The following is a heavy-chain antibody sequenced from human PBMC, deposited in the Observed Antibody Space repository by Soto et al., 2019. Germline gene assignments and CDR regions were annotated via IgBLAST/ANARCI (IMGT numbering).Heavy chain of an antibody. Sequence: GGSPRLSCAASGFTFSSYAMSWVRQAPGKGLEWVSAISGSGGSTYYADSVKGRFTISRDNSKNTLYLQMNSLRAEDTAVYYCAKVGGDGYNYASWFDPWGQGTLVTVSS. CDR3: AKVGGDGYNYASWFDP. CDR1: GFTFSSYA. J-gene: IGHJ5*02. D-gene: IGHD5-12*01. V-gene: IGHV3-23*01. CDR2: ISGSGGST.